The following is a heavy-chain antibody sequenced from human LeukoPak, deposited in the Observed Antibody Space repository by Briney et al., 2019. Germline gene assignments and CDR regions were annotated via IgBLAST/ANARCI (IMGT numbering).Heavy chain of an antibody. Sequence: GGSLRLSCAASGFTFSSYSMNWVRQAPGKGLEWVSSISSSSSYIYYADSVKGRFTISRDNAKNSLYLQMNSLRGEDTAVYSCARMPVETTGMDVWGQGTTVTVSS. CDR2: ISSSSSYI. CDR3: ARMPVETTGMDV. CDR1: GFTFSSYS. D-gene: IGHD4-23*01. J-gene: IGHJ6*02. V-gene: IGHV3-21*01.